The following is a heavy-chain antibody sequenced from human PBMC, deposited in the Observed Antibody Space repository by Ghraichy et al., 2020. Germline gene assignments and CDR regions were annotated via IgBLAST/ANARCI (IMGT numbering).Heavy chain of an antibody. Sequence: SGPTLVKPTQPLTLTCTFSGFSLSTSGVAVGWIRQPPGKALEWLALIYWDGDKRYSPSLKSRITITKDTSKNQVVLTMTNMDPVDTATYYCAHRRSNSWFLDYWGQGTLVTVSS. J-gene: IGHJ4*02. V-gene: IGHV2-5*02. CDR3: AHRRSNSWFLDY. CDR1: GFSLSTSGVA. D-gene: IGHD6-13*01. CDR2: IYWDGDK.